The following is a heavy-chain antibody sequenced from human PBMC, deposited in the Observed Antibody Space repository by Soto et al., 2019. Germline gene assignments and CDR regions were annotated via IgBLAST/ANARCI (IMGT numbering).Heavy chain of an antibody. CDR3: AHRVLRTVFGLVTTTAIYFDF. Sequence: QITLNESGPPQVNPRQTLPLTCTFSGFSLTTSGVGVGWIRQSPGKAPEWLALIYWDDDKRYSPSLKSRLTITKDTSKNQVVLTMADLDPADTATYYCAHRVLRTVFGLVTTTAIYFDFWGQGTPVAVSS. CDR2: IYWDDDK. D-gene: IGHD3-3*01. J-gene: IGHJ4*02. V-gene: IGHV2-5*02. CDR1: GFSLTTSGVG.